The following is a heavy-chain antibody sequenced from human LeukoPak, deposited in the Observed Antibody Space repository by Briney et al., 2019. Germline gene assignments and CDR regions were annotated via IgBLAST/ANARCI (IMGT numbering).Heavy chain of an antibody. V-gene: IGHV4-34*12. Sequence: SETLSLTCAVYGGSLSGNYWSWIRQPPGKGLEWIGNIFYSGSTYYSPSLKSRVTISLDTSRNQFSLKLNSVTAADTAVYYCAKSNGYGLVDIWGQGTMVTVSS. CDR2: IFYSGST. CDR1: GGSLSGNY. CDR3: AKSNGYGLVDI. D-gene: IGHD3-10*01. J-gene: IGHJ3*02.